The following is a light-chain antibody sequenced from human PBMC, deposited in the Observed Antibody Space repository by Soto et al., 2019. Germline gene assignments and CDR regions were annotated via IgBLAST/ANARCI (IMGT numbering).Light chain of an antibody. CDR2: LGS. Sequence: DIVMTQSPLSLPVTPGEPASISCRSSQSLLHTNGDNYLNWYLQKPGQFPQLLIYLGSNRACGVPYRFSGSGSGIDFTLKNSRVEAEDVWVYYCMHGLQTPLTIGGGTKVEIK. J-gene: IGKJ4*01. CDR1: QSLLHTNGDNY. V-gene: IGKV2-28*01. CDR3: MHGLQTPLT.